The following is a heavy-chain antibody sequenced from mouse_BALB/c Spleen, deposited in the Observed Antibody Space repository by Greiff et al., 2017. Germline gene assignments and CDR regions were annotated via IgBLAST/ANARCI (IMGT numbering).Heavy chain of an antibody. CDR3: ARENYDRYNFDY. V-gene: IGHV1-39*01. J-gene: IGHJ2*01. CDR1: GYSFTDYI. Sequence: VQLQQTGPELVKPGASVKISCKASGYSFTDYIMLWVKQSHGKSLEWIGNINPYYGSTSYNLKFKGKATLTVDKSSSTAYMQLNSLTSEDSAVYYCARENYDRYNFDYWGQGTTLTVSS. CDR2: INPYYGST. D-gene: IGHD2-4*01.